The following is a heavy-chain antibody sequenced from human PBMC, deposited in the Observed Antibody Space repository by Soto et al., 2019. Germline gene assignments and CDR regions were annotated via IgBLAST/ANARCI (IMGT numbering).Heavy chain of an antibody. CDR1: GYTFTSYD. J-gene: IGHJ6*03. D-gene: IGHD4-17*01. V-gene: IGHV1-8*01. Sequence: ASVKVSCKASGYTFTSYDINWVRQATGQGLEWMGWMNPNSGNTGYAQKFQGRVTMTRNTSISTAYMELSSLRSEDTAVYYCARGLSLEDYGDYVKGYYYMDVWGKGTTVTVSS. CDR2: MNPNSGNT. CDR3: ARGLSLEDYGDYVKGYYYMDV.